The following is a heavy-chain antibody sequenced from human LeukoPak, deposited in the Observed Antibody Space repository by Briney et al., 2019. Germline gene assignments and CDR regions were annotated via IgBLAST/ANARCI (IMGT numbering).Heavy chain of an antibody. V-gene: IGHV4-39*01. CDR2: IYYSGNT. J-gene: IGHJ5*02. CDR1: VGCISSSIYY. D-gene: IGHD3-3*01. CDR3: ARHPSFDWFGP. Sequence: SETLSLTCTVSVGCISSSIYYWGWIRQPPGKGLEWIGTIYYSGNTFYSPSLKSRVTISIDTSKNQFSLKLSSVTAADTALYYCARHPSFDWFGPWGQGTLVTVSS.